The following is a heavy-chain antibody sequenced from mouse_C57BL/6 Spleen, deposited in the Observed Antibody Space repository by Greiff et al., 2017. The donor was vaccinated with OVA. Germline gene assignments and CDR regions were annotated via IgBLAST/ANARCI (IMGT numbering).Heavy chain of an antibody. V-gene: IGHV5-17*01. J-gene: IGHJ2*01. D-gene: IGHD6-1*01. Sequence: EVQVVESGGGLVKPGGSLKLSCAASGFTFSDYGMHWVRQAPEKGLEWVAYISSGSRTIYYADTVKGRFTISRDNAKNTLFLQMTSVRSEDTAMYYCARSLSLYYFDYWGQGTTLTVSS. CDR2: ISSGSRTI. CDR3: ARSLSLYYFDY. CDR1: GFTFSDYG.